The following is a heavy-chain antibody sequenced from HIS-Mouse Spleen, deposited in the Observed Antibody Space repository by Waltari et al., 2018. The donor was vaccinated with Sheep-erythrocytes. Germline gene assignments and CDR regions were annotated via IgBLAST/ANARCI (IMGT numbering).Heavy chain of an antibody. CDR2: ISSSSSYI. CDR3: ARVAAVTTYYFDY. J-gene: IGHJ4*02. V-gene: IGHV3-21*01. Sequence: EVQLVESGGGLVKPGGSLRLSCAASGFTFSSHSMNWVRQAPGKGLEWVSSISSSSSYIYYADSVKGRFTISRDNAKNSLYLQMNSLRAEDTAVYYCARVAAVTTYYFDYWGQGTLVTVSS. D-gene: IGHD4-17*01. CDR1: GFTFSSHS.